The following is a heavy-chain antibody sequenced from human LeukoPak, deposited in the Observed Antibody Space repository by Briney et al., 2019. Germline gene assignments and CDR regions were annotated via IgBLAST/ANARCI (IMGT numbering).Heavy chain of an antibody. CDR3: ATELDGGVFPSYYFDY. D-gene: IGHD5/OR15-5a*01. Sequence: ASVKVSCKVSGYTLTELSMHWVRQAPGKGLEWMGGFDPEDGETIYAQKFQGRVTMTEDTSTDTAYMELSSLRSEDTAVYYCATELDGGVFPSYYFDYWGQGTLVTVSS. J-gene: IGHJ4*02. CDR2: FDPEDGET. CDR1: GYTLTELS. V-gene: IGHV1-24*01.